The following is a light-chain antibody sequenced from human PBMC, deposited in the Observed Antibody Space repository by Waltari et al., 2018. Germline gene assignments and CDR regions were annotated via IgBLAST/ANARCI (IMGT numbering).Light chain of an antibody. J-gene: IGLJ3*02. V-gene: IGLV2-23*02. CDR3: SSYAGSVV. Sequence: RGQSITISCTGSSSDLGRYNVVSCYQHHPGKAPKLLIYGVNNRPSGASNRFSGSKSGNTAPLTISGLQAEDEADYYCSSYAGSVVFGGGTKLTVL. CDR2: GVN. CDR1: SSDLGRYNV.